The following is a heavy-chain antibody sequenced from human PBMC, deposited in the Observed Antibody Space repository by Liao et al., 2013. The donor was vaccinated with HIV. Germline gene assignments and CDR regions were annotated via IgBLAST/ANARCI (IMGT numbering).Heavy chain of an antibody. D-gene: IGHD1-26*01. J-gene: IGHJ2*01. CDR1: GGSINRYY. CDR2: TFYSGST. CDR3: ARVQWEPAPNWYSDL. Sequence: QVQLQESGPRLVKPSQTLSLTCTVSGGSINRYYWSWVRQPPGKGLEWIGHTFYSGSTTYNPSLKSRVSISVDTSRNHFSLKLSSVTAADTAVYYCARVQWEPAPNWYSDLWGRGTLVIVSS. V-gene: IGHV4-59*01.